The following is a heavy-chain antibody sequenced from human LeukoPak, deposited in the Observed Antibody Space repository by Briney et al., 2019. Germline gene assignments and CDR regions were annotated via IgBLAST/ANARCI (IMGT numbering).Heavy chain of an antibody. Sequence: ASVKVSCKASGYTFNKYGISWVRQAPGQGLEWMGWISCYNGDTRYAQTFQGRVTMTKDTSTSTVHMELRSLRSDDTAVYYCARDPSNTSGYYVYHDYWGQGALVTVSS. CDR2: ISCYNGDT. D-gene: IGHD6-19*01. V-gene: IGHV1-18*01. CDR3: ARDPSNTSGYYVYHDY. CDR1: GYTFNKYG. J-gene: IGHJ4*02.